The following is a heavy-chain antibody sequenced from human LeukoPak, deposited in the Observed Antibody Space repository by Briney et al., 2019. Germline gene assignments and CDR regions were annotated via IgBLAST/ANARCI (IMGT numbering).Heavy chain of an antibody. V-gene: IGHV4-59*01. CDR2: IYYSGST. CDR1: GGSISSYY. J-gene: IGHJ5*02. CDR3: ARDLGENWFDP. Sequence: SETLSLTCTVSGGSISSYYWSWIRQPPGKGLEWIGYIYYSGSTNYNPSLKSRVTISVDTSKSQFSLKLSSVTAADTAVYYCARDLGENWFDPWGQGTLVTVSS. D-gene: IGHD2-21*01.